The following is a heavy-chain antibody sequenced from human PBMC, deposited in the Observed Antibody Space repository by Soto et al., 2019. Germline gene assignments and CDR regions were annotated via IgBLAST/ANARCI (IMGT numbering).Heavy chain of an antibody. CDR1: GFTFSSFW. J-gene: IGHJ6*02. D-gene: IGHD3-9*01. CDR3: TRDSFDETLYYGWDV. Sequence: GGSLRLSCAASGFTFSSFWMHWVRQVPGKGPVWVSRINRDGSGTSYADSVKGRFTISRDNAKNTLYLQMNSLRAEDTAVYSCTRDSFDETLYYGWDVWGQGTTVTVSS. CDR2: INRDGSGT. V-gene: IGHV3-74*01.